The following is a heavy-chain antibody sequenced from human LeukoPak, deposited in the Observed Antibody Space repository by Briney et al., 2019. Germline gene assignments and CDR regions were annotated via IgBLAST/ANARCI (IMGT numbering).Heavy chain of an antibody. CDR1: GFTFSSYA. D-gene: IGHD2-21*02. Sequence: GGSLRLSCAASGFTFSSYAMSWVRQASGKGLEWVSAISGSGVGTYYADSVKGRFTISRDNAKNSLYLQMNSLRAEDTAVYYCARDGVVTEAFDIWGQGTMVTVSS. V-gene: IGHV3-23*01. J-gene: IGHJ3*02. CDR3: ARDGVVTEAFDI. CDR2: ISGSGVGT.